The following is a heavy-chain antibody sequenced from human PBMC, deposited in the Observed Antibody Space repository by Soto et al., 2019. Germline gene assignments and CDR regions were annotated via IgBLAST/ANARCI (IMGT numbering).Heavy chain of an antibody. D-gene: IGHD3-16*02. CDR2: IWYDGSNK. J-gene: IGHJ3*02. Sequence: GGSLRLPCAASGFTFSSYGMHWVRQAPGKGLEWVAVIWYDGSNKYYADSVKGRFTISRDNSKNTLYLQMNSLRAKDTAVYYCARSPYYDYIWGSYRYTGGAFDIWGQGTMVTVSS. CDR3: ARSPYYDYIWGSYRYTGGAFDI. V-gene: IGHV3-33*01. CDR1: GFTFSSYG.